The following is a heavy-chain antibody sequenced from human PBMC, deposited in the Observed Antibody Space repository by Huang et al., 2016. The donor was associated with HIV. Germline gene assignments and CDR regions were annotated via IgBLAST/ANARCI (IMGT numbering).Heavy chain of an antibody. CDR2: IKPRSGDT. Sequence: QVQLVQSGAELKQPGASVKVSCKTSGYTFTHRFLHWVRLAPGQGPEWRGGIKPRSGDTSYAEKSHGRVIMTSDTSTKTAHLELNRLQSDDTAVYYCAREECSNCGFDPWGQGTLVTVSS. D-gene: IGHD7-27*01. V-gene: IGHV1-2*02. CDR3: AREECSNCGFDP. J-gene: IGHJ5*02. CDR1: GYTFTHRF.